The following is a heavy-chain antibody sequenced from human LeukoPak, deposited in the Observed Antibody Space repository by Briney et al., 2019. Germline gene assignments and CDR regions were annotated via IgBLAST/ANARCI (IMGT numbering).Heavy chain of an antibody. Sequence: PSETLSLTCTVSGGSLDSSSYYWGWIRQPPGKGLEWIGSIYYSGSTYYNPSLKSRVTISVDTSKNQFSLKLSSVTAADTAVYYCSSSDYVYYFDYWGQGTLVTVSS. CDR2: IYYSGST. V-gene: IGHV4-39*01. D-gene: IGHD4/OR15-4a*01. J-gene: IGHJ4*02. CDR3: SSSDYVYYFDY. CDR1: GGSLDSSSYY.